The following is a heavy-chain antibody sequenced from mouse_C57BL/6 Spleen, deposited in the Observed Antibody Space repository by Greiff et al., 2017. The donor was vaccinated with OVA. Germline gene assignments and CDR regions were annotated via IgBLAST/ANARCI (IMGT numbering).Heavy chain of an antibody. CDR3: ARDGYYDYDERFAY. CDR2: INPSNGGT. J-gene: IGHJ3*01. D-gene: IGHD2-4*01. Sequence: QVQLQQPGTELVKPGASVKLSCKASGYTFTRYWMHWVKQRPGQGLEWIGNINPSNGGTTYNEKFKSKATLTVDKSSSTAYMQLSSLTSEDSAVYYCARDGYYDYDERFAYWGQGTLVTVSA. CDR1: GYTFTRYW. V-gene: IGHV1-53*01.